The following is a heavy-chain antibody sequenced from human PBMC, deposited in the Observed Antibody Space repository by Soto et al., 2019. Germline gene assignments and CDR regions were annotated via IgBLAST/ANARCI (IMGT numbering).Heavy chain of an antibody. D-gene: IGHD1-7*01. CDR1: GGSFSDAF. J-gene: IGHJ6*02. CDR3: ARAPRELLAEGPLFLYYYYGLDV. Sequence: QVHLQQWGAGLLKPSGTLSLTCAVSGGSFSDAFWSWVRQSPGRGLEWIGEVFHTGNTNYNPSLKRRVPLSVDTAKNQFSLRLTSVTAADSAVYYCARAPRELLAEGPLFLYYYYGLDVWGQGTTVTVSS. CDR2: VFHTGNT. V-gene: IGHV4-34*12.